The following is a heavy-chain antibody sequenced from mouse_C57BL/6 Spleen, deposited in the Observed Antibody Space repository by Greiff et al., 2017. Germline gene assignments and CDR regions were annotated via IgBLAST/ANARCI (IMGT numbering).Heavy chain of an antibody. CDR2: IDPSDSYT. J-gene: IGHJ3*01. Sequence: QVQLQQPGAELVKPGASVKLSCKASGYTFTSYWMQWVKQRPGQGLEWIGGIDPSDSYTNYNQKFKGKGTLTVDTSSSTAYMQLSSLTSEDSAVYYCASGNYYGSSFAYWGQGTLVTVSA. D-gene: IGHD1-1*01. CDR3: ASGNYYGSSFAY. CDR1: GYTFTSYW. V-gene: IGHV1-50*01.